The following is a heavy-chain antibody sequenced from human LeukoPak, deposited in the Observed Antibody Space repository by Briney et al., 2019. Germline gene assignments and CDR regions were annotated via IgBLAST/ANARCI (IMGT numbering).Heavy chain of an antibody. D-gene: IGHD5-18*01. CDR3: ARHPGYSGGYMDH. CDR1: GFTINDYV. J-gene: IGHJ4*02. CDR2: VSRDGDRT. V-gene: IGHV3-23*01. Sequence: GGSLRVSCAASGFTINDYVMKWVRQAPGRGRGWVAAVSRDGDRTYCADCVRGRFTMPRDDSTNTVSLQMNGLRAEATAIYYCARHPGYSGGYMDHWGQGALVTVSS.